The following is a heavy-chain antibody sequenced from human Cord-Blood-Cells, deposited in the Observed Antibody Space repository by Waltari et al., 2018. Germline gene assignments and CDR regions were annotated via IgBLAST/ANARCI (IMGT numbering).Heavy chain of an antibody. CDR3: ARGVGGSYDAFDI. D-gene: IGHD1-26*01. V-gene: IGHV4-39*01. CDR2: IYYRGST. CDR1: CGSIRPSSSS. Sequence: QLQLQESGPGLVKPSATLSLPCTVPCGSIRPSSSSWGWIPQPPGKGLGWIGSIYYRGSTYYNPSLKSRVTISVDTSKNQFSLKLSSVTAADTAVYYCARGVGGSYDAFDIWGQGTMVTVSS. J-gene: IGHJ3*02.